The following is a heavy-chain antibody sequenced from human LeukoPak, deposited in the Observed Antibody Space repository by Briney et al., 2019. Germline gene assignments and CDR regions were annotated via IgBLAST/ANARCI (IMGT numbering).Heavy chain of an antibody. CDR1: GFTFSGSA. V-gene: IGHV3-73*01. J-gene: IGHJ4*02. CDR3: SSHCSSTNCYLFY. D-gene: IGHD2-2*01. CDR2: IRSKPNSYAT. Sequence: GGSLRLSCAASGFTFSGSAMHWVRQASGKGLEWLGRIRSKPNSYATAYAASVKGRFTLSRDDPKNTAYLQMDSLKIEDTAVYYCSSHCSSTNCYLFYWGQGTLVTVSS.